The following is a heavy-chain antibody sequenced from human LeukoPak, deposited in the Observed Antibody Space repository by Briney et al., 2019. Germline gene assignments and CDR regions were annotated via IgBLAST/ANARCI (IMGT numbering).Heavy chain of an antibody. CDR1: GFTFSSYE. CDR3: ARDVGGRSY. CDR2: ISASARSI. J-gene: IGHJ4*02. Sequence: GGSLRLSCAASGFTFSSYEMNWVRQAPGKGLEWVSYISASARSIFYADSVKGRFTISRDNAKNSLFLQMNSLRSEDTAVYYCARDVGGRSYWGQGTPVTVSS. V-gene: IGHV3-48*03. D-gene: IGHD1-26*01.